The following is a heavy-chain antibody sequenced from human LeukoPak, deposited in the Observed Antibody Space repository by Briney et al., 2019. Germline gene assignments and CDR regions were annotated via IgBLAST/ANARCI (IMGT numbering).Heavy chain of an antibody. J-gene: IGHJ4*02. Sequence: GASVKVSCKASGYTFTSYGISWVRQAPGQGLKWMGWISGFNGHTTYAQKVQGRVTMTTDTSTSTAYMELRSLRSDDTAVYYCARVGNSGSYSYWGQGTLVTVSS. CDR3: ARVGNSGSYSY. CDR2: ISGFNGHT. V-gene: IGHV1-18*01. CDR1: GYTFTSYG. D-gene: IGHD1-26*01.